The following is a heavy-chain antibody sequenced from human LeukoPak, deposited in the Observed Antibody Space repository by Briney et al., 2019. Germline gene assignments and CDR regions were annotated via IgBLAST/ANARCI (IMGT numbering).Heavy chain of an antibody. D-gene: IGHD1-26*01. Sequence: GGSMRLSCGASGFTFSNYAMSWVRQAPGEGLEWVSAISGSGGTTYYADSVKGRFTISRDNSNNTLYLQMNSLRAEDTAVYYCAKDPSGNYFPNWFDPWGQGTLVTVSS. V-gene: IGHV3-23*01. CDR1: GFTFSNYA. J-gene: IGHJ5*02. CDR3: AKDPSGNYFPNWFDP. CDR2: ISGSGGTT.